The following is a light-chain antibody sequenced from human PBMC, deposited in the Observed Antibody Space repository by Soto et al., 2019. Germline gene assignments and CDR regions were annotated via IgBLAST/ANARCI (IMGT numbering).Light chain of an antibody. Sequence: QSVLTQTPSVSGAPGQRVTISCTGSSSDIGAGYDVHWYQQFPGTAPKLLIYGSNNRPSGVPDRFSGSKSGTSASLAITGLQAEDEATYYCQSYDSGLPWVFGGGTKLTVL. J-gene: IGLJ3*02. CDR1: SSDIGAGYD. CDR2: GSN. V-gene: IGLV1-40*01. CDR3: QSYDSGLPWV.